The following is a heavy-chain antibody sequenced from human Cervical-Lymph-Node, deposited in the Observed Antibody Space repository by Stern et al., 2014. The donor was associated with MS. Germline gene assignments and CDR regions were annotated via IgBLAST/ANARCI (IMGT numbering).Heavy chain of an antibody. Sequence: VQLVESGTEVKKPGSSVRVSCKTSGGTFGAYLLAWVRQAPGQGIEWMRGIFGTPTYAQKFQGRLTITADKSTSTAYMELGSLRSDDTAVYYCARVRDFTWFASWGQGTLVTVSS. J-gene: IGHJ5*01. D-gene: IGHD3-9*01. CDR3: ARVRDFTWFAS. CDR1: GGTFGAYL. CDR2: IFGTP. V-gene: IGHV1-69*06.